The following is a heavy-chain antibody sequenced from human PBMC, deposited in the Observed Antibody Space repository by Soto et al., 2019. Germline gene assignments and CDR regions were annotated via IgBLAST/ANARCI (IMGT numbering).Heavy chain of an antibody. CDR3: ARELFGRSVWFDP. CDR1: GGSFSGDY. J-gene: IGHJ5*02. CDR2: INHSGST. D-gene: IGHD3-10*01. Sequence: PSETLSLTCAVYGGSFSGDYWSWIRQPPGKGLEWIGEINHSGSTNYNPSLKSRVTISVDTSKNQFSLKLSSVTAADTAVYYCARELFGRSVWFDPWGQGTLVTVSS. V-gene: IGHV4-34*01.